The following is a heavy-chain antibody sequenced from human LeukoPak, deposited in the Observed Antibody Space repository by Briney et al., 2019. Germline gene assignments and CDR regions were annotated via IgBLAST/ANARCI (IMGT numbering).Heavy chain of an antibody. D-gene: IGHD6-19*01. CDR1: RFTFSSYE. V-gene: IGHV3-48*03. CDR3: ARESGSGLDY. J-gene: IGHJ4*02. Sequence: GGSLRLSCAASRFTFSSYEMNWVRQAPGKGLEWVSYISGSGTTIYYADSVRGRFTISRDNAKNSLYLQMNSLRAEDTAVYYCARESGSGLDYWGQGTLVTVSS. CDR2: ISGSGTTI.